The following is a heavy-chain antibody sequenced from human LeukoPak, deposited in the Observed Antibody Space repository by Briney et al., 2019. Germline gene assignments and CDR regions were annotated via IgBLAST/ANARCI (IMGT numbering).Heavy chain of an antibody. CDR3: ARGITMVRGVPDFDY. Sequence: GGSLRLSCAASGFTVSSNYMSWVRQAPGKGLEWVSVIYSGGSTYYADSVKGRFTISRDNSKNTLYLQMNSLRAEDTAVYYCARGITMVRGVPDFDYWGQGTLVTVSS. CDR2: IYSGGST. J-gene: IGHJ4*02. CDR1: GFTVSSNY. D-gene: IGHD3-10*01. V-gene: IGHV3-66*01.